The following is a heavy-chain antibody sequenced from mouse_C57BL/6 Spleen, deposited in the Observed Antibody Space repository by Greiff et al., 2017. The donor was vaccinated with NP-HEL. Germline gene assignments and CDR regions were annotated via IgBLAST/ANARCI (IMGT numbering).Heavy chain of an antibody. CDR2: IDPEDGET. CDR3: ARDWDDRYYFDY. D-gene: IGHD4-1*01. V-gene: IGHV14-2*01. Sequence: EVQLQQSGAELVKPGASVKLSCTASGFNIKDYYMHWVKQRTEQGLEWIGRIDPEDGETKYAPKFPGKATITADTSSSTAYMQLSSLTSEDSAVYCCARDWDDRYYFDYWGQGTTLTVSS. J-gene: IGHJ2*01. CDR1: GFNIKDYY.